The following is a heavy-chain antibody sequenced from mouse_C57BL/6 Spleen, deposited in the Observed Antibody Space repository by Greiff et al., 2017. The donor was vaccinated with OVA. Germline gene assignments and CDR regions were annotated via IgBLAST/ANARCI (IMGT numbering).Heavy chain of an antibody. CDR1: GYSFTGYY. CDR2: IYPYNGVS. V-gene: IGHV1-31*01. CDR3: ARSDYYGSSYDAMDY. Sequence: VQLKESGPELVKPGASVKISCKASGYSFTGYYMHWVKQSHGNILDWIGYIYPYNGVSSYNQKFKGKATLTVDKSSSTAYMELRSLTSEDSAVYDCARSDYYGSSYDAMDYWGQGTSVTVSS. D-gene: IGHD1-1*01. J-gene: IGHJ4*01.